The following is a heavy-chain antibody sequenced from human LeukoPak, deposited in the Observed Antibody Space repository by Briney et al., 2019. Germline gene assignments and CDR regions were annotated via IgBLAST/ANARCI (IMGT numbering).Heavy chain of an antibody. CDR1: GYTYSNYF. CDR2: ISPNSGDT. Sequence: SVKVSCKASGYTYSNYFIHWVRLPPAQALEWMGWISPNSGDTKYSQNFQGRVTIPRATSISTAYLGLSSLTSDDTAVFYSARTPVVKPPYFAYWGRGTLVTVSS. J-gene: IGHJ4*02. D-gene: IGHD2-15*01. V-gene: IGHV1-2*02. CDR3: ARTPVVKPPYFAY.